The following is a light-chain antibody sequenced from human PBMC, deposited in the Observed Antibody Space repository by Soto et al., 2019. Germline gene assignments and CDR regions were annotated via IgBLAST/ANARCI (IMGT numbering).Light chain of an antibody. CDR1: SSNIGSNY. CDR2: SNN. CDR3: GEWDDSLSGPA. Sequence: QSVLTQPPSASGTPGQRVTISCSGSSSNIGSNYVYWYQQLPGTAPKLLIYSNNQRPSGVPDRFSGSKSGTSASLAISGLRYEDEADYYCGEWDDSLSGPAFGGGTKVTVL. V-gene: IGLV1-47*02. J-gene: IGLJ2*01.